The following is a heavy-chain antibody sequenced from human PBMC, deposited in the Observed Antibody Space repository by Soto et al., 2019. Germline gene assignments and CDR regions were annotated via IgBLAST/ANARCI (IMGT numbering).Heavy chain of an antibody. J-gene: IGHJ3*02. CDR1: GFTFSSYS. CDR3: ARAHPAHGAFDI. V-gene: IGHV3-21*01. Sequence: PGGSLRLSCAASGFTFSSYSRNWVRQAPGKGLEWVSSISSSSSYIYYADSVKGRFTISRDNAKNSLYLQTNSLRAEDTAVYYCARAHPAHGAFDIWGQGTMVTV. CDR2: ISSSSSYI.